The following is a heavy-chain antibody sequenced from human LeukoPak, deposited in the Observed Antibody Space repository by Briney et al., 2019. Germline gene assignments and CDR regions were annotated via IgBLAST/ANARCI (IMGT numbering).Heavy chain of an antibody. Sequence: ASVKVSCKASGGTFSSYAISWVRQAPGQGLEWMGGIIPIFGTANYAQKFQGRVTITADESTGTAYMELSSLRSEDTAVYYCARLGTDYYGSGSYLYYFDYWGQGTLVTVSS. V-gene: IGHV1-69*13. CDR3: ARLGTDYYGSGSYLYYFDY. CDR2: IIPIFGTA. D-gene: IGHD3-10*01. CDR1: GGTFSSYA. J-gene: IGHJ4*02.